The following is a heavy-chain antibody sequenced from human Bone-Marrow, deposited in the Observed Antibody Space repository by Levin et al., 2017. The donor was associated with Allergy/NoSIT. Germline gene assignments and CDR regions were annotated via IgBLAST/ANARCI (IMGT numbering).Heavy chain of an antibody. CDR1: GGSISSSSYY. Sequence: SQTLSLTCTVSGGSISSSSYYWGWIRQPPGKGLEWIGSIYYSGSTYYNPSLKSRVTISVDTSKNQFSLKLSSVTAADTAVYYCARDYCSGGSCYIFDPWGQGTLVTVSS. CDR2: IYYSGST. CDR3: ARDYCSGGSCYIFDP. J-gene: IGHJ5*02. V-gene: IGHV4-39*07. D-gene: IGHD2-15*01.